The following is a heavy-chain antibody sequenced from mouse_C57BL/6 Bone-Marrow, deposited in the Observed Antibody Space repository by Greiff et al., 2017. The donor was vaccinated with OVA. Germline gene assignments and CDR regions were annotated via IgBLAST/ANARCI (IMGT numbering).Heavy chain of an antibody. V-gene: IGHV14-3*01. CDR2: IDPANGNT. CDR3: AKWGWYFDV. D-gene: IGHD1-3*01. J-gene: IGHJ1*03. CDR1: GFTITNTY. Sequence: EVKLVESVAELVRPGASVKLSCTASGFTITNTYMHWVKQRPEQGLEWIGRIDPANGNTKYAPKFQGKATITADTSSNTAYLQLSSLTSEDTAIYYGAKWGWYFDVWGTGTTVTVSS.